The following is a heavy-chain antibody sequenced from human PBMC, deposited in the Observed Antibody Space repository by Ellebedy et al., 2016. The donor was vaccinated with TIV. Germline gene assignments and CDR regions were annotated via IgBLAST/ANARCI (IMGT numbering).Heavy chain of an antibody. CDR2: ISSSDNTI. Sequence: PGGSLRLSCAVSGFTFSTYEMNWVRQAPGKGLEWVSYISSSDNTIYYADSVKGRFTISRDKAKNLLYLQMNSLRAEDTAVYYCARQTSGWDFDYWGQGTLVTVS. CDR1: GFTFSTYE. V-gene: IGHV3-48*03. D-gene: IGHD6-19*01. CDR3: ARQTSGWDFDY. J-gene: IGHJ4*02.